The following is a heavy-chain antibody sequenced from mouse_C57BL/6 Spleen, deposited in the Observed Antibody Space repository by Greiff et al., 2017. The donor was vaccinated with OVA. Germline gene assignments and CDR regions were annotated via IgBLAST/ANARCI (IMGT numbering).Heavy chain of an antibody. CDR1: GFSFTSYG. CDR3: AREGVRRAYYFDD. Sequence: QVQLLQSGPGLVQPSQSLSITCTVSGFSFTSYGVHWVRQSPGKGLEWLGVIWSGGSTDSNAAFISILSISKDTSKSQVFFKMSSLQADDTSIYYCAREGVRRAYYFDDWGQGTTLTVSS. V-gene: IGHV2-2*01. J-gene: IGHJ2*01. D-gene: IGHD2-14*01. CDR2: IWSGGST.